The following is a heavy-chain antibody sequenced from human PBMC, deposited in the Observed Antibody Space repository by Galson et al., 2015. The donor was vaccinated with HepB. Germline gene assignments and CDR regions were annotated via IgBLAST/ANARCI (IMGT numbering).Heavy chain of an antibody. D-gene: IGHD6-19*01. J-gene: IGHJ4*02. V-gene: IGHV3-15*01. Sequence: SLRLSCAASGFTFSNAWMSWVRQAPGKGLEWVGRIKSKTDGGTTDYAAPVKGRFTISRDDSKNTLYLQMNSLKTEDTAVYYCTTDTSVDSSGWYPRGYWGQGTLVTVSS. CDR2: IKSKTDGGTT. CDR1: GFTFSNAW. CDR3: TTDTSVDSSGWYPRGY.